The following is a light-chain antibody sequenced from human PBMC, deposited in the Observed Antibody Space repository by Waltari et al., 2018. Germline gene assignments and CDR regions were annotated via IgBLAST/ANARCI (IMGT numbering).Light chain of an antibody. CDR2: DTS. CDR3: QMDVSLPVT. J-gene: IGKJ1*01. CDR1: QSVGRA. V-gene: IGKV3-20*01. Sequence: DIVLTQSPGTLALSPGARATISSRASQSVGRALAWDQQKPGQAPRLLIYDTSTRATGISDKFSGSGSGTDFSLTISRVEPEDFAVYYCQMDVSLPVTFGQGTKVEVK.